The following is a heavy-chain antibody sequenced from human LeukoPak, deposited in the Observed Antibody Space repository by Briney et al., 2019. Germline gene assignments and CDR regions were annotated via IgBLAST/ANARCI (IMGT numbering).Heavy chain of an antibody. D-gene: IGHD6-13*01. V-gene: IGHV4-39*01. CDR3: ARHLIAAAELYDY. J-gene: IGHJ4*02. Sequence: PSETLSLTCTVSGGSISSSSYYWGWIRQPPGKGLEWIGSIYYSGSTYYNPSLKSRVTISVDTSKNQFSLKLSSVTAADTAVCYCARHLIAAAELYDYWGQGTLVTVSS. CDR2: IYYSGST. CDR1: GGSISSSSYY.